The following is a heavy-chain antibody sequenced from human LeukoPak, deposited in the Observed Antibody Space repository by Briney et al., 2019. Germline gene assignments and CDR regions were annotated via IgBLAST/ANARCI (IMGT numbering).Heavy chain of an antibody. J-gene: IGHJ4*02. D-gene: IGHD4-23*01. CDR1: GFTFSSYW. V-gene: IGHV3-74*01. CDR3: ARGRPHGNDY. CDR2: IASDGSST. Sequence: GGSLRLSCAASGFTFSSYWMNWVRQAPGKGLAWVSRIASDGSSTTYADSVKGRFSISRDNAKNTLYLQMDSLRVEDTAVYYCARGRPHGNDYWGQGTLVTVSS.